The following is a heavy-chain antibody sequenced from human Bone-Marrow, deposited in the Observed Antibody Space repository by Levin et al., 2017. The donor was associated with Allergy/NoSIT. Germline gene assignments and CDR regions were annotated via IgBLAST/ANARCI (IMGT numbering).Heavy chain of an antibody. CDR2: INPNSGGT. D-gene: IGHD6-13*01. Sequence: GASVKVSCKASGYTFTGYYMHWVRQAPGQGLEWMGRINPNSGGTNYAQKFQGRVTMTRDTSISTAYMELSRLRSDDTAVYYCASTESYSSSPLCYWGQGTLVTVSS. J-gene: IGHJ4*02. CDR1: GYTFTGYY. CDR3: ASTESYSSSPLCY. V-gene: IGHV1-2*06.